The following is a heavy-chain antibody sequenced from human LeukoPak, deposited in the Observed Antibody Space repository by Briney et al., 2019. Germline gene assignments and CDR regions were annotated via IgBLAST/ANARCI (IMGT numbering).Heavy chain of an antibody. V-gene: IGHV5-51*01. D-gene: IGHD3-16*01. J-gene: IGHJ4*02. CDR3: SRHFHSALFGL. Sequence: GESLKISCKCSGFDFTAYGIAWVRQMSGKGLEWMGYIYPGGSNGRYSPSFQGQVTMSADKSITTGYFEWSSLKGSDTAMYYCSRHFHSALFGLWGQGSRVPVPS. CDR1: GFDFTAYG. CDR2: IYPGGSNG.